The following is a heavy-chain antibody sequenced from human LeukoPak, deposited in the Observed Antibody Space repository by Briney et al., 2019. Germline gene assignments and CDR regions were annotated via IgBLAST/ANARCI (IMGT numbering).Heavy chain of an antibody. CDR2: ISSSSSYI. CDR3: ARGAATYQLLTNDFSPGDL. D-gene: IGHD3-9*01. J-gene: IGHJ5*02. CDR1: GFTFSSYS. V-gene: IGHV3-21*01. Sequence: SGGSLRLSCAASGFTFSSYSMNWVRQAPGKGLEWVSSISSSSSYIYYADSVKGRFTISRDNAKNSLYLQMNSLRAEDTAVYYCARGAATYQLLTNDFSPGDLWGQGTLVTVSA.